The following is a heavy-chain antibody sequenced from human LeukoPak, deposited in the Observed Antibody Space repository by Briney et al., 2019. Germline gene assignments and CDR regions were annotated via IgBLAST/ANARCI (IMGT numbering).Heavy chain of an antibody. Sequence: GGSLRLSCAASGFAFSTYWMIWVRQAPGKGLEWVANIKQDGSEKFYADSLKGRLIISRDNAKSSLYLQVNSLTVEDTAVYYCAREWDSGWGGTYFDNWGQGTLVTVSS. V-gene: IGHV3-7*01. CDR1: GFAFSTYW. CDR2: IKQDGSEK. CDR3: AREWDSGWGGTYFDN. J-gene: IGHJ4*02. D-gene: IGHD1-26*01.